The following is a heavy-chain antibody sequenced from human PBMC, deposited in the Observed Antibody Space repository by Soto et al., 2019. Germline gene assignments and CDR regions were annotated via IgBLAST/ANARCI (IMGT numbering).Heavy chain of an antibody. Sequence: GGSLRLSCAASGFTLSRHAMNWVRQAPGKGLEWVSFIGSRTSDIYYADSVKGRFTISRDNAKNSLYLDLTRLRAEDTAVYFCVRDYYDTSGYPNTFDMWGQGTMVTVSS. J-gene: IGHJ3*02. CDR2: IGSRTSDI. V-gene: IGHV3-21*01. CDR1: GFTLSRHA. CDR3: VRDYYDTSGYPNTFDM. D-gene: IGHD3-22*01.